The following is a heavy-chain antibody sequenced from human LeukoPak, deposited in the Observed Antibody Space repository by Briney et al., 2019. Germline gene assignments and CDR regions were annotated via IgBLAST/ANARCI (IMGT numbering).Heavy chain of an antibody. V-gene: IGHV3-30*18. CDR1: GFTFSSYG. CDR3: AKVLPRYSSSPGAPTY. CDR2: ISYDGSNK. D-gene: IGHD6-13*01. Sequence: PGGSLRLSCAASGFTFSSYGMHWVRQAPGKGLEWVAVISYDGSNKYYADSVKGRFTISRDNSKNTLYLQMNSLRAEDTAVYYCAKVLPRYSSSPGAPTYWGQGTLVTVSS. J-gene: IGHJ4*02.